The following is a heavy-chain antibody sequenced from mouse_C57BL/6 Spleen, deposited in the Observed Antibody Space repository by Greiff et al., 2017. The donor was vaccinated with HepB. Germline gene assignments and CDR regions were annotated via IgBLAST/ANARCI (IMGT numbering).Heavy chain of an antibody. V-gene: IGHV2-3*01. CDR3: ANTVVASYYYAMDY. D-gene: IGHD1-1*01. CDR1: GFSLTSYG. J-gene: IGHJ4*01. Sequence: VKLVESGPGLVAPSQSLSITCTVSGFSLTSYGVSWVRQPPGKGLEWLGVIWGDGSTNYHSALISRLSISKDNSKSQVFLKLNSLQTDDTATYYCANTVVASYYYAMDYWGQGTSVTVSS. CDR2: IWGDGST.